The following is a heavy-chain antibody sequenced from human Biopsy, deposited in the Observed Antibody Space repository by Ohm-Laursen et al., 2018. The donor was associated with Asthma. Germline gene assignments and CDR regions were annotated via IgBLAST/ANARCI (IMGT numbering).Heavy chain of an antibody. Sequence: SLRLSCTVFGFSFSNFAIHWVRQAPGKGLEWVGVISKDASTQDYADSVKGRFTMARDNPKNTLDLQMNSLREEDTAVYYCVRDGTDDAFDIWGQGTVVSVSS. V-gene: IGHV3-30*01. J-gene: IGHJ3*02. CDR1: GFSFSNFA. D-gene: IGHD1-1*01. CDR2: ISKDASTQ. CDR3: VRDGTDDAFDI.